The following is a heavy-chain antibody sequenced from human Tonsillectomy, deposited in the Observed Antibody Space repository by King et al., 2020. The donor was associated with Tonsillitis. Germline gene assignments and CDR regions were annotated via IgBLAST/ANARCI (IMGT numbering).Heavy chain of an antibody. CDR3: ARESRDGYNFDY. J-gene: IGHJ4*02. V-gene: IGHV5-51*03. Sequence: QLVQSGAEVKKPGESLKISCKGFEYSFSNYCIGWVRQMPGRGLEWMGSIYPDDSDTRYSPSFQDQVIISADKSINTAYLQWSSLEASDSAMYYCARESRDGYNFDYWGQGTLVTVS. D-gene: IGHD5-24*01. CDR1: EYSFSNYC. CDR2: IYPDDSDT.